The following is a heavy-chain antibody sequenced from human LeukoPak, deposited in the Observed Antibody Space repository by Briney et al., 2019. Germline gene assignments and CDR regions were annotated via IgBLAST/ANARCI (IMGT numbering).Heavy chain of an antibody. V-gene: IGHV1-24*01. J-gene: IGHJ5*02. CDR3: ATAGYYDFWSGYYRP. CDR1: GYTLTELS. Sequence: GASVKVSCKVSGYTLTELSMHWVRQAPGKGLEWMGGFDPEDGETIYAQEFQGRVTMTEDTSTDTAYMELSSLRSEDTAVYYCATAGYYDFWSGYYRPWGQGTLVTVSS. D-gene: IGHD3-3*01. CDR2: FDPEDGET.